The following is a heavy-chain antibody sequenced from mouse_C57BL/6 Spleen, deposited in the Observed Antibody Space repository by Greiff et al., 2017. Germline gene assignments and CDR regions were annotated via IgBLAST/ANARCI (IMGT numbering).Heavy chain of an antibody. Sequence: VHVKQSGAELVRPGASVKLSCTASGFNIKDDYMHWVKQRPEQGLEWIGWIDPENGDTEYASKFQGKATITADTSSNTAYLQLSSLTSEDTAVYYCTGGKSHWGQGTTLTVSS. CDR1: GFNIKDDY. CDR3: TGGKSH. CDR2: IDPENGDT. V-gene: IGHV14-4*01. J-gene: IGHJ2*01. D-gene: IGHD6-2*01.